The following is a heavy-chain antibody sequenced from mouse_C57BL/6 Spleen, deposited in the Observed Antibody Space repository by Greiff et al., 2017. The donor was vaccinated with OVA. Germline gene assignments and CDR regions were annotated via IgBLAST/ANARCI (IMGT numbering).Heavy chain of an antibody. V-gene: IGHV1-15*01. CDR3: TRGARDYAMDY. D-gene: IGHD3-1*01. Sequence: VQLVESGAELVRPGASVTLSCKASGYTFTDYEMHWVKQTPVHGLEWIGAIDPETGGTAYNQKFKGKAILTADKSSSTAYMELRSLTSEDSAVYYCTRGARDYAMDYWGQGTSVTVSS. CDR1: GYTFTDYE. J-gene: IGHJ4*01. CDR2: IDPETGGT.